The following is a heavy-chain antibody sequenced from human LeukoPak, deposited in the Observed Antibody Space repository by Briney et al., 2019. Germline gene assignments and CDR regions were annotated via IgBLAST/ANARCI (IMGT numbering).Heavy chain of an antibody. V-gene: IGHV4-34*01. CDR3: ARVTIVGRYFDL. J-gene: IGHJ2*01. CDR1: GGSFSGYY. Sequence: SETLSLTCAVYGGSFSGYYWSWIRQPPGKGLEWIGEINHSGSTNYNPSLKSRVTISVDTSKNQFSLKLSSVTAVDTAVYYCARVTIVGRYFDLWGRGTLVTVSS. CDR2: INHSGST. D-gene: IGHD3-10*01.